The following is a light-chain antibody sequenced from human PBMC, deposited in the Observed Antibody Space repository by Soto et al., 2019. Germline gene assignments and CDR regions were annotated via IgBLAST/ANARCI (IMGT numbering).Light chain of an antibody. CDR3: QQYSIYWT. V-gene: IGKV1-5*03. CDR2: QAS. CDR1: QSLRRW. J-gene: IGKJ1*01. Sequence: DIQMTQSPSTLSGSVGDRVAITCRASQSLRRWLAWYQQKSGKAPKLLIYQASSLESGVPSRFSGSGSGTEFTLTISSLQPDDSETYLCQQYSIYWTFGQGTKVEV.